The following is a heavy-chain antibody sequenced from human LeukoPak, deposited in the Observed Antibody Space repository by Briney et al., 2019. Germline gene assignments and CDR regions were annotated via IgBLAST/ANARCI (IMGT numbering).Heavy chain of an antibody. CDR3: ARVYSGYDYPPYYYYYMDV. CDR2: INSDGSST. D-gene: IGHD5-12*01. Sequence: PGGSLRLSCAASGFTFSSYSMHWVRQAPGKGLVWVSRINSDGSSTSYADSVKGRFTISRDNAKNTLYLQMNSLRAEDTAVYYCARVYSGYDYPPYYYYYMDVWGKGTTVTVSS. J-gene: IGHJ6*03. CDR1: GFTFSSYS. V-gene: IGHV3-74*01.